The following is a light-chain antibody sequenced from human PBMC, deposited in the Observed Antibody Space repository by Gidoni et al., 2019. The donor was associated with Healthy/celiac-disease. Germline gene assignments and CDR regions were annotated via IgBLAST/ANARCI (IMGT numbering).Light chain of an antibody. CDR3: QQYNSYSIT. J-gene: IGKJ5*01. CDR1: QSISSW. V-gene: IGKV1-5*03. CDR2: KAS. Sequence: DIQMPQSPSTLSASVGDRVTITCRDSQSISSWLAWYQQKPGKDPKLLIYKASSLESGVPSRFSGSGSGTEFTLTISSLQPDDFATYYCQQYNSYSITFGQGTRLEIK.